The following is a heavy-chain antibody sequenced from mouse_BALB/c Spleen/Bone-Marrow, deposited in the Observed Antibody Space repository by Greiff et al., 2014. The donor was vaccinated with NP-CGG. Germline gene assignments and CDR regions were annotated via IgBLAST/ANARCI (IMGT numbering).Heavy chain of an antibody. D-gene: IGHD1-1*01. Sequence: VQLQQSGAELVKPGASVKLSCTASGFNIKDTYMNWVKQRPEQGLEWIGRIDPANGNTKYDPKFQGKATITTDTSSNTAYLQLNSLTSADTAVYYYARGKGIYVGFAYWGQGTLVTVSA. CDR1: GFNIKDTY. J-gene: IGHJ3*01. CDR2: IDPANGNT. CDR3: ARGKGIYVGFAY. V-gene: IGHV14-3*02.